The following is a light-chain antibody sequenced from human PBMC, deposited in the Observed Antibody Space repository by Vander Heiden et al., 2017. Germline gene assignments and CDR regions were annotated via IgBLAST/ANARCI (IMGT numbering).Light chain of an antibody. J-gene: IGLJ3*02. V-gene: IGLV2-14*01. CDR3: RSYTSSSTWV. CDR2: EVS. Sequence: QSALTQPASVSGSPGQSITISCTGTSSDVGGYNYVSWYQQHPGKAPKLMIYEVSNRPSGVPNRFSGSKSGNTASLTISGLQAEDEADYYCRSYTSSSTWVFGGGTKLTVL. CDR1: SSDVGGYNY.